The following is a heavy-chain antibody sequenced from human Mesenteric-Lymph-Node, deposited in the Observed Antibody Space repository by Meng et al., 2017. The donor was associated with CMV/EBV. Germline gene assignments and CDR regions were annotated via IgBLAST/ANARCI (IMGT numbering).Heavy chain of an antibody. CDR2: IYYSGST. CDR3: ARPHYYGSGSSPWFDP. D-gene: IGHD3-10*01. CDR1: GGSISSSSYY. Sequence: QLQLQESGPGLVKPSETLSLTCTVSGGSISSSSYYWGWRRQPPGKGLEWIGSIYYSGSTYYNPSLKSRVTISVDTSKNQFSLKLSSVTAADTAVYYCARPHYYGSGSSPWFDPWGQGTLVTVSS. J-gene: IGHJ5*02. V-gene: IGHV4-39*01.